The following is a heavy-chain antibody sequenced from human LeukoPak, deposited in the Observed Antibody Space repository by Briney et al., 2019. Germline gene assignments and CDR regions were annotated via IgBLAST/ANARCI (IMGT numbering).Heavy chain of an antibody. CDR3: ARSLPNPSYYYYGFDV. Sequence: PGGSLRLSCAASGFAFSTYSMNGVRQAPGRGLEWVSIISSTSTYKNYADSLKGRFTISRDNTKNSLYLQLNSLRAEDTAVYYCARSLPNPSYYYYGFDVWGQGTTVTVSS. CDR2: ISSTSTYK. CDR1: GFAFSTYS. V-gene: IGHV3-21*01. J-gene: IGHJ6*02.